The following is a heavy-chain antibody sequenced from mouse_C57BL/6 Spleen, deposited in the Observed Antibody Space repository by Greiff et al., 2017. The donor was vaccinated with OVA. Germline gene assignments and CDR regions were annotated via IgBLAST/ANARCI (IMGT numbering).Heavy chain of an antibody. J-gene: IGHJ2*01. V-gene: IGHV1-26*01. CDR2: INPNNGGT. CDR3: ARNPFDY. Sequence: EVQLQQSGPELVKPGASVKISCKASGYTFTDYYMNWVKQSHGKSLEWIGDINPNNGGTRYNQKFKGKATLTVDKSSSTAYMELRSLTSEDSAVYYCARNPFDYWGQGTTLTVSS. CDR1: GYTFTDYY.